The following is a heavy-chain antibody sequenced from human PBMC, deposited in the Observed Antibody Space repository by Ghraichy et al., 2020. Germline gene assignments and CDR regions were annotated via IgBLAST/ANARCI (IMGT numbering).Heavy chain of an antibody. J-gene: IGHJ3*02. D-gene: IGHD6-19*01. V-gene: IGHV3-48*02. CDR3: ARAGVHSSGWSDAFDI. CDR1: GFTFSSYS. CDR2: ISSSSSTI. Sequence: GESLNISCAASGFTFSSYSMNWVRQAPGKGLEWVSYISSSSSTIYYADSVKGRFTISRDNAKNSLYLQMNSLRDEDTAVYYCARAGVHSSGWSDAFDIWGQGTMVTVSS.